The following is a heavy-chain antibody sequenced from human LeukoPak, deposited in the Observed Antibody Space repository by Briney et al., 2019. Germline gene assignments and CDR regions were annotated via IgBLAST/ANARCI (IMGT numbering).Heavy chain of an antibody. CDR2: IYYSGST. V-gene: IGHV4-59*01. Sequence: KSSETLSLTCTVSGGSISTYYWSWIRQPPGKGLEWIGYIYYSGSTNYNPSLKSRVTISVDTSKNQFSLRLSPVTAADTAVYYCARDPPIHDQAPIDYWGQGTLVTVSS. CDR3: ARDPPIHDQAPIDY. D-gene: IGHD3-16*01. J-gene: IGHJ4*02. CDR1: GGSISTYY.